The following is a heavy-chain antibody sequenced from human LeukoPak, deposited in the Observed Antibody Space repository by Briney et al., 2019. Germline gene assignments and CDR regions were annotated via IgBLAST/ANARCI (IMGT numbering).Heavy chain of an antibody. CDR3: ARVPKVVTPMFDY. CDR1: GYTFTGYY. V-gene: IGHV1-2*02. D-gene: IGHD4-23*01. J-gene: IGHJ4*02. CDR2: INPNSGGT. Sequence: ASVKVSCKASGYTFTGYYMHWVRQAPGQGLEWMGWINPNSGGTHYAQKFQGRVTMTRDTSISTAYMELSRLRSDDTAVYYCARVPKVVTPMFDYWGQGTLVTVSS.